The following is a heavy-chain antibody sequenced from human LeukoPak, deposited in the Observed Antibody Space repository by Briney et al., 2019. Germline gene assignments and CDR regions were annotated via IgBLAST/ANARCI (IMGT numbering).Heavy chain of an antibody. J-gene: IGHJ4*02. CDR2: ISSASGTV. CDR3: ARDHYGDYFFDF. CDR1: GFTLSSYS. D-gene: IGHD4-17*01. Sequence: PGDSLRLSCVASGFTLSSYSVNWVRQAPGKGLEWVSHISSASGTVYYAESVKGRFSISRDTANNSLYLQMNDLSAEDTAVYYCARDHYGDYFFDFWGQGTLVTVSS. V-gene: IGHV3-48*01.